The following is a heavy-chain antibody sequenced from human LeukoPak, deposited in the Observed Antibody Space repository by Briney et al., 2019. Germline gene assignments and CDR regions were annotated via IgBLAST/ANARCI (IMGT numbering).Heavy chain of an antibody. D-gene: IGHD6-13*01. V-gene: IGHV4-4*07. CDR3: AASIAAAGRLGVFDI. Sequence: SETLSLTCTVSGGSISSYYWSWIRQPAGKGLEWIGRIYTSGSTNYNPSLKSRVTISVDTSKNQFSLKLSSVTAADTAVYYCAASIAAAGRLGVFDIWGQGTMVTVSS. CDR1: GGSISSYY. CDR2: IYTSGST. J-gene: IGHJ3*02.